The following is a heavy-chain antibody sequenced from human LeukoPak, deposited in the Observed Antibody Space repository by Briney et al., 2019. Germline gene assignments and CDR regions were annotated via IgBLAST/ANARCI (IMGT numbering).Heavy chain of an antibody. J-gene: IGHJ5*02. CDR2: MYYSGGT. Sequence: SETLSLTCTVSGGSVSSNRFYWGWIRQPPGKGLEWIGSMYYSGGTYYNPSLKSRVTISADTYKNQFSLKLSSVTAADTAVHYCARDPDYYDDSGYTWGQGTLVTVSS. CDR3: ARDPDYYDDSGYT. D-gene: IGHD3-22*01. CDR1: GGSVSSNRFY. V-gene: IGHV4-39*07.